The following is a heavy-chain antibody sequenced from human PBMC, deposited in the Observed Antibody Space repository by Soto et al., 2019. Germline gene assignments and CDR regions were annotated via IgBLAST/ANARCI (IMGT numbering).Heavy chain of an antibody. CDR3: SLEAVVVVAATPSVFDI. V-gene: IGHV1-3*01. J-gene: IGHJ3*02. CDR2: INAGNGNT. Sequence: GKRLEWMGWINAGNGNTKYSQKFQGRVTITRDTSASTAYMELSSVRSEDTAVYYCSLEAVVVVAATPSVFDIWGQGSMVTVTS. D-gene: IGHD2-15*01.